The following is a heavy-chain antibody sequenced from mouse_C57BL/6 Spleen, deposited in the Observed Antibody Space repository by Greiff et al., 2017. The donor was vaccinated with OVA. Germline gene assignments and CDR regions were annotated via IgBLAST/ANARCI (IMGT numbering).Heavy chain of an antibody. Sequence: EVQLQQSGPELVKPGASVKISCKASGYTFTDYYMNWVKQSHGKSLEWIGDINPNNGGTSYNQKFKGKATLTVDQSSSTAYMELRSLTSEDSAVYYGARDGLLRLWYFDVWGTGTTVTVSS. D-gene: IGHD1-1*01. CDR1: GYTFTDYY. CDR2: INPNNGGT. V-gene: IGHV1-26*01. CDR3: ARDGLLRLWYFDV. J-gene: IGHJ1*03.